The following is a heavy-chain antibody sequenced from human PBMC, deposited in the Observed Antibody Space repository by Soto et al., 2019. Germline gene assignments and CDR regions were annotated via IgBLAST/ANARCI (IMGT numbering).Heavy chain of an antibody. V-gene: IGHV3-11*06. CDR1: GFTFSDYY. CDR2: ISSSSSYT. J-gene: IGHJ4*02. Sequence: ESGGGLVKPGGSLRLSCAASGFTFSDYYMSWIRQAPGKGLEWVSYISSSSSYTNYADSVKGRFTISRDNAKNSLYLQMNSLRAEDTAVYYCARDRDVWGSSPGDYWGQGTLVTVSS. D-gene: IGHD3-16*01. CDR3: ARDRDVWGSSPGDY.